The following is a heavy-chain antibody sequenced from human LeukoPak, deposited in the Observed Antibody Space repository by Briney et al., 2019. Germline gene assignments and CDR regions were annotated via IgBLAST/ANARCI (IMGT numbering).Heavy chain of an antibody. Sequence: GGSLRLSCAASGCTFSSYAMSWVRQAPGKGLEWVSAISGSGGSTYYADSVKGRFTISRDNSKNTLYLQMNSLRAGDTAVYYCAKAVVAATAHWGQGTLVTVSS. V-gene: IGHV3-23*01. CDR2: ISGSGGST. CDR1: GCTFSSYA. CDR3: AKAVVAATAH. D-gene: IGHD2-15*01. J-gene: IGHJ4*02.